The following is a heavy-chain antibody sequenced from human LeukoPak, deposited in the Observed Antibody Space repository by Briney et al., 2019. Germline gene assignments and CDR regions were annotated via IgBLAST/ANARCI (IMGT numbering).Heavy chain of an antibody. Sequence: GGSLRLSCAASGFTFSTYWMTWVRQAPGKGLEWVANMKGDGSEIYYVDSVKGRFTISRDNAKNLLYLQMNSLRAEDTTVYYCARGESGSYIGWGMDVWGQGTTVTVSS. J-gene: IGHJ6*02. CDR2: MKGDGSEI. CDR1: GFTFSTYW. D-gene: IGHD6-19*01. V-gene: IGHV3-7*01. CDR3: ARGESGSYIGWGMDV.